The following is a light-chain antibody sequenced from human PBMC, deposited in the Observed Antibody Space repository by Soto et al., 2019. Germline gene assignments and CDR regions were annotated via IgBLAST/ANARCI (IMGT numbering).Light chain of an antibody. CDR3: SSYTSSSTLV. CDR1: SSDVGGYNY. CDR2: DVR. Sequence: QSALTQPASVSGSPGQSITISCTGTSSDVGGYNYVSWYQQHPGKAPKLMISDVRNRPSGVSHRFSGSKSGNTASLTISGLQAEDEADYYCSSYTSSSTLVFGGGTQLTVL. J-gene: IGLJ2*01. V-gene: IGLV2-14*01.